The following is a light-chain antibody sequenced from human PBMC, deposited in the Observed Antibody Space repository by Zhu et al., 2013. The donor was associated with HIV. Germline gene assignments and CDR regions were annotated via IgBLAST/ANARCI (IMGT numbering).Light chain of an antibody. CDR3: QQYHKWPLT. CDR1: QSVANS. CDR2: DAS. V-gene: IGKV3D-15*01. J-gene: IGKJ1*01. Sequence: EIVLTQSPVTLSLSPGERATLSCRASQSVANSLAWYQQKPGQAPRLVIYDASRRATGIPARFSGSGSGTEFTLTISSLQSEDFAAYYCQQYHKWPLTFGQGTKVEVK.